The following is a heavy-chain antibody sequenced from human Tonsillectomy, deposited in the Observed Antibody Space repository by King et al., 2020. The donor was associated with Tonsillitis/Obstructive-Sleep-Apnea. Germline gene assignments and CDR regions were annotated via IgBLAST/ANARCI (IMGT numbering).Heavy chain of an antibody. J-gene: IGHJ4*02. D-gene: IGHD1-26*01. Sequence: VQLVESGAEVKKPGSSVTVSCTASGGTFSSYAISWVRQAPGQGLEWMGGIIPIFGTANYAQKFQGRVTITADESTSTAYMELSSLRSEDTAVYYCARDPLGWGELLQTDLQYYFDYWGQGTLVTVSS. CDR2: IIPIFGTA. V-gene: IGHV1-69*01. CDR1: GGTFSSYA. CDR3: ARDPLGWGELLQTDLQYYFDY.